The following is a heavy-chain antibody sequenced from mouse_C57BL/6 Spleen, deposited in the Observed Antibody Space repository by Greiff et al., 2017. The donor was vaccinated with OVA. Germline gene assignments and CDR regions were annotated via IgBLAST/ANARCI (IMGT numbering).Heavy chain of an antibody. CDR2: IYPGSGST. D-gene: IGHD1-1*01. CDR1: GYTFTSYW. V-gene: IGHV1-55*01. CDR3: ARQGDYYGSSYYYAMDY. J-gene: IGHJ4*01. Sequence: VQLQQPGAELVKPGASVKMSCKASGYTFTSYWITWVKQRPGQGLEWIGDIYPGSGSTNYNEKFKSKATLTVDTSSSTAYMQLSSLTSEDSAVYYCARQGDYYGSSYYYAMDYWGQGTSVTVSS.